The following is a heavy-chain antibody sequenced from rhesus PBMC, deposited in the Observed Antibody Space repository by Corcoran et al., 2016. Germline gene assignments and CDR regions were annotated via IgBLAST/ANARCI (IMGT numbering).Heavy chain of an antibody. CDR2: IYGGGGSA. Sequence: QLQLQESGPGLVKPSETLSVTCAVSGGSIRSSYWSWIRQAPGKGLEWIGNIYGGGGSANSNPSLTSRVTLSIDTSRNHFTLKLSSVTAADTAVYYCARLYGMGGAHDYWGQGVLVTVSS. D-gene: IGHD1-44*02. CDR3: ARLYGMGGAHDY. V-gene: IGHV4-169*01. J-gene: IGHJ4*01. CDR1: GGSIRSSY.